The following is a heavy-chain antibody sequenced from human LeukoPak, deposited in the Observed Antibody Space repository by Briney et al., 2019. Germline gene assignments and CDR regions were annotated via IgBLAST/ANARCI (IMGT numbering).Heavy chain of an antibody. V-gene: IGHV3-48*03. D-gene: IGHD4-17*01. CDR2: IDSGGITI. CDR3: ARDSVGDLLDY. J-gene: IGHJ4*02. CDR1: GFPFSSYE. Sequence: GGSLRLSCEGSGFPFSSYEMNWLRQAPGKGLGWVSHIDSGGITIYYADSAKGRFTISRDNAKNSIYLQMDSLRVEDTAIYYCARDSVGDLLDYWGQGTPVTVSS.